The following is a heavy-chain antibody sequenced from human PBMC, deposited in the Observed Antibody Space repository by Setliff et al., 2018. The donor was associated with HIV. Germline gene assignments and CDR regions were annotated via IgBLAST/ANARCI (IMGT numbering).Heavy chain of an antibody. CDR2: IYYSGST. D-gene: IGHD6-13*01. V-gene: IGHV4-59*11. CDR3: ARAISAAGIAPFDF. J-gene: IGHJ4*02. Sequence: SETLSLTCTVSGGSISSHYWSWIRQPPGKGLEWIGYIYYSGSTNYNPSLKSRVTISVDTSKNQFSLRLSSATAADTAVYYCARAISAAGIAPFDFWGQGTLVTSPQ. CDR1: GGSISSHY.